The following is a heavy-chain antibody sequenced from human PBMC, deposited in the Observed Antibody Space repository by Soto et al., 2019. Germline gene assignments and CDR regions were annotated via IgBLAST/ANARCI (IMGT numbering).Heavy chain of an antibody. CDR2: ISYNSGSI. J-gene: IGHJ4*02. Sequence: DVQLVESGGGLVQPGRSLRLSCAASGFTFDDYAMHWVRQAPVKGLEWVSGISYNSGSIGYADSVKGRFTISRDNAKNSLYLQMNSLRAEDTAFYYCARGYCSSSSCPGLDYWGQGTLVTVSS. D-gene: IGHD2-2*01. CDR3: ARGYCSSSSCPGLDY. V-gene: IGHV3-9*01. CDR1: GFTFDDYA.